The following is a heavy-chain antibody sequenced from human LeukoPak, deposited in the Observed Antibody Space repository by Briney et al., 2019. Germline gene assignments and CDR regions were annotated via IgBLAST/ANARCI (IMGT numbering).Heavy chain of an antibody. J-gene: IGHJ4*02. V-gene: IGHV3-53*01. CDR1: GFTVRDGY. CDR2: IYVSGTT. D-gene: IGHD3-10*01. Sequence: GGSLRLSCAASGFTVRDGYMSWVRQAPGKRLEWLAFIYVSGTTFYAASVKGRFTISRDNAKNTVYLQMNNLRAEDTALYYCGRHAYGGSPPLSWGQGALVTVSS. CDR3: GRHAYGGSPPLS.